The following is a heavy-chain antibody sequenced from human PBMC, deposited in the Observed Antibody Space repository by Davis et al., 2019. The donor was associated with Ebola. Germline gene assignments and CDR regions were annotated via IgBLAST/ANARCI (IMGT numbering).Heavy chain of an antibody. J-gene: IGHJ4*02. D-gene: IGHD6-6*01. CDR1: GGTFSSYT. V-gene: IGHV1-69*02. CDR2: IIPILGIA. CDR3: ARSSSGGYYFDY. Sequence: SVKVSCKASGGTFSSYTISWVRQAPGQGLEWMGRIIPILGIANYAQKFQGRVTITADKSTSTAYMELSSLRSEDTAVYYCARSSSGGYYFDYWGQGTLVTVSS.